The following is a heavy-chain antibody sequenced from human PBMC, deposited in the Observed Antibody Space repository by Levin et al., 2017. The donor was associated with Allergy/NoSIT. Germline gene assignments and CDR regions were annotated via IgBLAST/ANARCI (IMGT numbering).Heavy chain of an antibody. Sequence: SETLSLTCTVSGGSISRGDYYWTWIRQPPGNGLEWIGFIFYTGDTFYNASLESRLTMSVDTSKNEFSLKLTSVTAADAAMYFCARIPPTYGDNSWDYYYYMDVWGKGTTVTVSS. D-gene: IGHD4-17*01. CDR3: ARIPPTYGDNSWDYYYYMDV. CDR2: IFYTGDT. CDR1: GGSISRGDYY. V-gene: IGHV4-30-4*01. J-gene: IGHJ6*03.